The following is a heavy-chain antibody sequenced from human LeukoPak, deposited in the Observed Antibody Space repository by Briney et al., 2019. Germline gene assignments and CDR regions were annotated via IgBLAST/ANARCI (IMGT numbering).Heavy chain of an antibody. V-gene: IGHV4-59*01. J-gene: IGHJ6*02. D-gene: IGHD5-18*01. CDR3: ARDRIQKYYYGMDV. Sequence: SETLSLTCTVSGGSISSYYWSWIRQPPGKGLEWIGYIYYSGSTNYNPSLKSRVTISVDTSKNQFSLKLSSVTAADTAVYYCARDRIQKYYYGMDVWGQGTTVTVSS. CDR2: IYYSGST. CDR1: GGSISSYY.